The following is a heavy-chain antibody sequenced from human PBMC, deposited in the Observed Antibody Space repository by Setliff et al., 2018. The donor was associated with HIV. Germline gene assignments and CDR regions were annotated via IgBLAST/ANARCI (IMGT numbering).Heavy chain of an antibody. Sequence: GGSLRLSCAASGFTFSNAWMSWVRQAPGKGLEWVGRIKSKTDGGTTDYAAPVKGRFTISRDDSKTTLYLQMKSLKTEDTAVYYCTTGGGRNDAFDIWGQGTMVTVSS. CDR1: GFTFSNAW. V-gene: IGHV3-15*01. CDR3: TTGGGRNDAFDI. D-gene: IGHD3-16*01. J-gene: IGHJ3*02. CDR2: IKSKTDGGTT.